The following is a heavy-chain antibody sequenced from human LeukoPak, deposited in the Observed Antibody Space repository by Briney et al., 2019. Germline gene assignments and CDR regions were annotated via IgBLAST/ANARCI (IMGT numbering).Heavy chain of an antibody. CDR1: GGSISSHY. V-gene: IGHV4-59*11. CDR3: ARIAYDALDSYYYGMDV. CDR2: IYHSGST. J-gene: IGHJ6*02. D-gene: IGHD3-3*01. Sequence: SETLSLTCNVSGGSISSHYWSWIRQPPGKGLEWIGYIYHSGSTNYNASLKSRVTISVDTSKNQFSLKLSSVTAADTAVYYCARIAYDALDSYYYGMDVWGQGTTVTVSS.